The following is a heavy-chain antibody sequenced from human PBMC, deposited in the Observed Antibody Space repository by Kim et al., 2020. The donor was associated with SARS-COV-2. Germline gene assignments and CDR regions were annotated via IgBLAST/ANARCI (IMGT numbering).Heavy chain of an antibody. Sequence: SQTLSLTCAISGDSVSSNSAAWNWIRQSPSRGLEWLGRTYYRSKWYNDYAVSVKSRITINPDTSKNQFSLQLNSVTPEDTAVYYCARDLSSFDCSSTSCYGYYYYYGMDVWGQGTTVTVSS. D-gene: IGHD2-2*01. CDR3: ARDLSSFDCSSTSCYGYYYYYGMDV. CDR2: TYYRSKWYN. V-gene: IGHV6-1*01. J-gene: IGHJ6*02. CDR1: GDSVSSNSAA.